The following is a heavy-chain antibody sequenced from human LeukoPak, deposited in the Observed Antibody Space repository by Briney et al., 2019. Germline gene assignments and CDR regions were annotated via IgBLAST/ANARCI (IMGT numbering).Heavy chain of an antibody. CDR1: GFTFSSYG. CDR2: ISSTSDYI. CDR3: VSGNDPDSTWENYRLDAFDI. Sequence: GGSLRLSCAASGFTFSSYGMHWVRQAPGKGLEWVSSISSTSDYIYYADSVKGRFTISRDNTKSSLYLQMNSLRAEDTAVYYCVSGNDPDSTWENYRLDAFDIWGQGTTVIVSS. J-gene: IGHJ3*02. D-gene: IGHD3-16*02. V-gene: IGHV3-21*01.